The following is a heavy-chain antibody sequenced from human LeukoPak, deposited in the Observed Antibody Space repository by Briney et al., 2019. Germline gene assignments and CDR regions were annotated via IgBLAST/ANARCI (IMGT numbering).Heavy chain of an antibody. J-gene: IGHJ6*04. CDR3: AELGITMIGGV. CDR1: GFSFSSYE. CDR2: ISSSGSTI. D-gene: IGHD3-10*02. Sequence: PGGSLRLSCAASGFSFSSYEMNWIRQAPGKGLEWVSYISSSGSTIYYADSVKGRFTISRDNAKNSLYLQMNSLRAEDTAVYYCAELGITMIGGVWGKGTTVTISS. V-gene: IGHV3-48*03.